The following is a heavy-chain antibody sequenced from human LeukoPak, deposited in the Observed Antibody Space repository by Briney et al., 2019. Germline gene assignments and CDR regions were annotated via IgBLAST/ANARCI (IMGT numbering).Heavy chain of an antibody. CDR1: GYSISSGYY. V-gene: IGHV4-38-2*02. Sequence: KPSETLSLTCTVSGYSISSGYYWGWIRQPPGEGLAWIGSIYHSGSTYYNPSLKSRVTISVDTSKNQFSLKLSSVTAADTAVYYCARGRYSSGWYNWFDPWGQGTLVTVSS. CDR2: IYHSGST. CDR3: ARGRYSSGWYNWFDP. D-gene: IGHD6-19*01. J-gene: IGHJ5*02.